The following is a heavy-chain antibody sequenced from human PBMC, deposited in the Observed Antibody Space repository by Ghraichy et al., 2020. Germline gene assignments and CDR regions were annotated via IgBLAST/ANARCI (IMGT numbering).Heavy chain of an antibody. D-gene: IGHD6-13*01. Sequence: GGSLRLSCAASGFTVSSNYMSWVRQAPGKGLEWVSVIYSGGSTYYADSVKGRFTISRDNSKNTLYLQMNSLRAEDTAVYYCARIHSSSWYVGPWGQGTLVTVSS. CDR2: IYSGGST. V-gene: IGHV3-66*02. CDR1: GFTVSSNY. J-gene: IGHJ5*02. CDR3: ARIHSSSWYVGP.